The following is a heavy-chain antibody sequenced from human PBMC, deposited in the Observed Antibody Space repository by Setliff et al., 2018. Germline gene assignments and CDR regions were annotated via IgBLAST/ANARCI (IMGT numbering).Heavy chain of an antibody. J-gene: IGHJ2*01. Sequence: ASVKVSCKASGYTFNNYDINWVRQAPGQGLEWMGWINPSSGKTGYALNFQGRVTMTENTSIATAYMDLSGLMSEDTAVYYCATGPINNDVWGRGTLVTVSS. CDR2: INPSSGKT. CDR3: ATGPINNDV. V-gene: IGHV1-8*02. CDR1: GYTFNNYD.